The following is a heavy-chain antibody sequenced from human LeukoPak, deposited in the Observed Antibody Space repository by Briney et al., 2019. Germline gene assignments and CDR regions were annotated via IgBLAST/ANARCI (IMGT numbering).Heavy chain of an antibody. CDR3: ARARDSIAAAGVFDY. Sequence: GGSLRLSCADPGFSFSSYAMHWVRQAPGKGQEWVAVISYDGSNTYYADSVKGRFTISRDNSKNTLYLQMNSLRAEDTAVYYCARARDSIAAAGVFDYWGQGTLVTVSS. J-gene: IGHJ4*02. CDR2: ISYDGSNT. D-gene: IGHD6-13*01. V-gene: IGHV3-30-3*01. CDR1: GFSFSSYA.